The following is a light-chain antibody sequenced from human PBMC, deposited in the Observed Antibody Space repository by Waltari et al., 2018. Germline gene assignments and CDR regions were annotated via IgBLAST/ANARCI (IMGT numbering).Light chain of an antibody. Sequence: DIQLTQSPSFLSTSVGDRVTITCRANQDISTYLAWYQQKPGKGPKLLISAASTMQSVVPSRLSGSGSGTGLPLTNSSLQSEDTANYCWQQLLSYPLTFGGGTKVEIQ. J-gene: IGKJ4*01. V-gene: IGKV1-9*01. CDR3: QQLLSYPLT. CDR1: QDISTY. CDR2: AAS.